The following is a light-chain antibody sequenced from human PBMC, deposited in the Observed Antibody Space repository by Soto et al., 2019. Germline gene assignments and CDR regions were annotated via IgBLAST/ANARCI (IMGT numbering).Light chain of an antibody. CDR2: AAS. J-gene: IGKJ1*01. V-gene: IGKV1-9*01. Sequence: DIQLTQSPPFLSASVGDRVTITCRASQGISSYLAWYQQKPGKAPKLLIYAASTLQSGVPSRFSGSGSGTDFTLTISSLQPEDFATYYCQQPGKFGQGTRWIS. CDR1: QGISSY. CDR3: QQPGK.